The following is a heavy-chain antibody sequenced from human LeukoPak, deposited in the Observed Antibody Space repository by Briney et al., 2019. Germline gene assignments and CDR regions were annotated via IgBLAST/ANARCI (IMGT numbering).Heavy chain of an antibody. V-gene: IGHV3-48*01. CDR2: VSSSSTTI. CDR3: ARMSTGYYDDY. CDR1: GFTFSTFG. J-gene: IGHJ4*02. Sequence: GGSLRLSCVASGFTFSTFGMNWARQAPGKGLEWVSYVSSSSTTIYYADSVKGRFTISRDDAKSSLYLQMNSLRAEDTALYYCARMSTGYYDDYWGQGTLVAVSS. D-gene: IGHD3-9*01.